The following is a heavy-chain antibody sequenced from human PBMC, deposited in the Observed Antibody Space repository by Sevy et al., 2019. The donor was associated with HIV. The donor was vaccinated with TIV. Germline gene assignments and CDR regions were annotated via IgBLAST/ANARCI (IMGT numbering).Heavy chain of an antibody. CDR1: GFTFSNAW. V-gene: IGHV3-15*01. CDR3: TTETASSGWYSSSVY. J-gene: IGHJ4*02. CDR2: IKSKTDGGKT. Sequence: GGSLRLSCAASGFTFSNAWMSWVRQAPGKGLEWVGRIKSKTDGGKTDYAAPVKGRFTILRDDSKNTLYLQMNSMKTADTAVYYCTTETASSGWYSSSVYWGQGTLVTVSS. D-gene: IGHD6-19*01.